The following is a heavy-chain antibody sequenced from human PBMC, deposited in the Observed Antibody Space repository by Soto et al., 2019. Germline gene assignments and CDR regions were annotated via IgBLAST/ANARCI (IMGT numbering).Heavy chain of an antibody. CDR2: ISGSGGST. Sequence: ESGGGLVQPGGSLRLSCAAPGFTFSNYAMNWVRQAPGKGLEWVSVISGSGGSTYYADYVKGRFTISRDNSKNTLYLQMNSLRGEDTAVYYCARRSSGWYFDYGGQGTLVTVSS. CDR1: GFTFSNYA. J-gene: IGHJ4*02. CDR3: ARRSSGWYFDY. D-gene: IGHD6-19*01. V-gene: IGHV3-23*01.